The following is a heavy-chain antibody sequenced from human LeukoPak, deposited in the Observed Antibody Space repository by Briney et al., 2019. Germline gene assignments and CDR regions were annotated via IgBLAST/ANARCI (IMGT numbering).Heavy chain of an antibody. J-gene: IGHJ4*02. V-gene: IGHV3-33*06. D-gene: IGHD6-19*01. CDR1: GFTFSSYG. CDR3: AKEGDSSAWYELEY. Sequence: GGSLRLSSAAPGFTFSSYGMHWVRQAPGKGREWGAVIWYDGSNKYYADSVKGRFTISRDNSKNTLYLQMNSLRADDTAVYYCAKEGDSSAWYELEYWGQGILVTVSS. CDR2: IWYDGSNK.